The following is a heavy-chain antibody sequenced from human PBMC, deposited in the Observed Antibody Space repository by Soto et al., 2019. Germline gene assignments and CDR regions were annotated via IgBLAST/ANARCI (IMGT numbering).Heavy chain of an antibody. CDR3: ATKGYSGYGFDP. J-gene: IGHJ5*02. Sequence: ASVKVSCKASGYTFTSYGISWVRQAPGKGLEWMGGFDPEDGETIYAQKFQGRVTMTEDTSTDTAYMELSSLRSEDTAVYYCATKGYSGYGFDPWG. V-gene: IGHV1-24*01. D-gene: IGHD5-12*01. CDR1: GYTFTSYG. CDR2: FDPEDGET.